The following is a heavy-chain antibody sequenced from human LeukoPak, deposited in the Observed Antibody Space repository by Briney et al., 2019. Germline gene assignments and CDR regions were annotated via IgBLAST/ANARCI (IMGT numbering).Heavy chain of an antibody. CDR2: IRYDGSNK. CDR3: AKDGSSSTTKTTHFDY. D-gene: IGHD2-2*01. CDR1: GFTFSSYG. Sequence: PGGSLRLSCAASGFTFSSYGMHWVRQAPGKGLEWVAFIRYDGSNKYYADSVKGRFTISRDNSKNTLYLQMNSLRAEDMAVYYCAKDGSSSTTKTTHFDYWGQGTLVTVSS. V-gene: IGHV3-30*02. J-gene: IGHJ4*02.